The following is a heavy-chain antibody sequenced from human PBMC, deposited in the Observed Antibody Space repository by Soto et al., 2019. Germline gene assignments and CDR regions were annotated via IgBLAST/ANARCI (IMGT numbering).Heavy chain of an antibody. CDR1: GGSFSGYY. D-gene: IGHD4-17*01. V-gene: IGHV4-34*01. CDR2: INHSGST. J-gene: IGHJ4*02. Sequence: QVQLQQWGAGLLKPSETLSLTCAVSGGSFSGYYWSWIRQPPGKGLEWIGEINHSGSTNYNPSIKSRVTISVDTSKNQFSLKLSSVTAADTAVYYCARGGVTTTGVDYWGQGTLVTVSS. CDR3: ARGGVTTTGVDY.